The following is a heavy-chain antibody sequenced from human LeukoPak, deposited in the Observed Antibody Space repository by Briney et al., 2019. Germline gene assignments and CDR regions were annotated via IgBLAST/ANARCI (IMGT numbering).Heavy chain of an antibody. D-gene: IGHD3-10*01. J-gene: IGHJ4*02. Sequence: SETLSLTCTVSGGSISSYYWSWIRQPPGKALEWIGYIYYSGSTNYNPSLKSRVTISVDTSKNQFSLKLSSVTAADTAVYYCASGYYGSGSYWHVDYWGQGTLVTVSS. V-gene: IGHV4-59*01. CDR1: GGSISSYY. CDR2: IYYSGST. CDR3: ASGYYGSGSYWHVDY.